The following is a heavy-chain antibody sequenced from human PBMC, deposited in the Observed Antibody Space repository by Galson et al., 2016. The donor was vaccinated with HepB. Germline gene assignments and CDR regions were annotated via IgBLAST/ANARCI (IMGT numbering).Heavy chain of an antibody. CDR1: GFTVRSNY. CDR3: ARSYYDFWSGLGY. V-gene: IGHV3-53*01. Sequence: SLRLSCAASGFTVRSNYMTWVRQAPGQGLEWVSVIYSGGYTYYADSVKGRFTITRDDSKNTVYLQMNSLGAEDTAVYYCARSYYDFWSGLGYWGQGTLVTVSS. D-gene: IGHD3-3*01. CDR2: IYSGGYT. J-gene: IGHJ4*02.